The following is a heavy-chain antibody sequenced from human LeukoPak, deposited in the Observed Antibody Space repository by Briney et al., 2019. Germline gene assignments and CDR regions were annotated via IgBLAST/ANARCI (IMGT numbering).Heavy chain of an antibody. V-gene: IGHV3-23*01. CDR1: GFTFSSYA. Sequence: GRSLRLSCAASGFTFSSYAMSWVRQAPGKGLEWVSAISGSGGSTYYADSVKGRFTISRDNSKNTLYLQMNSLRAEDTAVYYCAKDRGSGSYYYYYYYGMDVWGQGTTVTVSS. D-gene: IGHD3-10*01. CDR2: ISGSGGST. CDR3: AKDRGSGSYYYYYYYGMDV. J-gene: IGHJ6*02.